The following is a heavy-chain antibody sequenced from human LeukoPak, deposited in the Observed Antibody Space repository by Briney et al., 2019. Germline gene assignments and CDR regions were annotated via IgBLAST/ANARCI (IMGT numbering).Heavy chain of an antibody. Sequence: GGSLRLSCTASGFTFGDFAMSWFRQAPGKGLEWVGFIRSKAYGGTTEYAASVKGRFTISRDDSKSIAYLQMNSLKTEDTAVYYCTRGSWYPPNDYWGQGTLVTVSS. J-gene: IGHJ4*02. CDR3: TRGSWYPPNDY. CDR1: GFTFGDFA. V-gene: IGHV3-49*03. CDR2: IRSKAYGGTT. D-gene: IGHD6-13*01.